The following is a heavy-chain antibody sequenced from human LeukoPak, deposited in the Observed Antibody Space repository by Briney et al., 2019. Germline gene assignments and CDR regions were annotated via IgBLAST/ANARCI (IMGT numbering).Heavy chain of an antibody. CDR2: ISSTSDYI. CDR1: GFTFSSYG. D-gene: IGHD2-2*01. CDR3: ARDRRETAVIVPAAIDY. Sequence: PGGSLRLSCAASGFTFSSYGMHWVRQAPGKGLEWVSSISSTSDYIYYADSVKGRFTISRDNAKNSLYLQMISLGPEDTAVYYCARDRRETAVIVPAAIDYWGQGTLVTVSS. V-gene: IGHV3-21*01. J-gene: IGHJ4*02.